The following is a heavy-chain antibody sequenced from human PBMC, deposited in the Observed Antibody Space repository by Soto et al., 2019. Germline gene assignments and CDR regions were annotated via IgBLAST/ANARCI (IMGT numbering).Heavy chain of an antibody. CDR3: AREAVVVTDPGDAFDI. Sequence: SETLSLTCTVSGGSISSGDYYWSWIRQPPGKGLEWIGYIYYIGSTYYNPSLKSRVTISVDTSKNQFSLKLSSVTAADTAVYYCAREAVVVTDPGDAFDIWGQGTMVTVSS. J-gene: IGHJ3*02. D-gene: IGHD2-21*02. V-gene: IGHV4-30-4*01. CDR1: GGSISSGDYY. CDR2: IYYIGST.